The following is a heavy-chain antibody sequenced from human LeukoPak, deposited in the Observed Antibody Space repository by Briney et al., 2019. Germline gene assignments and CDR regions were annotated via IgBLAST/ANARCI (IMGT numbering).Heavy chain of an antibody. Sequence: PGGSLRLSCAASGFTFSSYAMSWVRQAPGKGLEWVSAISGSGGSTYYADSVKGRFTISRDNSKNTLYLQMNSLRAEDTAVYYCAKDPELLWFREHFDYWGQGTLVTVSS. D-gene: IGHD3-10*01. CDR2: ISGSGGST. CDR1: GFTFSSYA. J-gene: IGHJ4*02. V-gene: IGHV3-23*01. CDR3: AKDPELLWFREHFDY.